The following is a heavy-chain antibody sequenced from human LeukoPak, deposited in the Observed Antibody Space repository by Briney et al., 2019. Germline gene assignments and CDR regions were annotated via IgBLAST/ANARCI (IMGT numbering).Heavy chain of an antibody. CDR2: IIPILGIA. D-gene: IGHD6-19*01. CDR1: GGTFSSYA. V-gene: IGHV1-69*04. Sequence: SVKVSCKASGGTFSSYAISWVRQAPGQGLEWMGRIIPILGIANYAQKFQGRVTITADKSTSTAYMELSSLRSEDTAVYYCVRPPRTSDWYLNYFDPWGQGTLVTVSS. CDR3: VRPPRTSDWYLNYFDP. J-gene: IGHJ5*02.